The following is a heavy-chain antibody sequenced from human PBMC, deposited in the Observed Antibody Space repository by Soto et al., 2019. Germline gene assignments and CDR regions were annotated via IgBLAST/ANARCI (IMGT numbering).Heavy chain of an antibody. CDR2: INHSGST. J-gene: IGHJ4*02. D-gene: IGHD6-13*01. V-gene: IGHV4-34*01. CDR1: GGSFSGYY. CDR3: AAGTAF. Sequence: QVQLQQWGAGLLKPSETLSLTCAVYGGSFSGYYWTWIRQPPGKGLEWIGEINHSGSTNYNPSLGSRVTMSVDTSKNQFSLKLNSVTAADTAVYYCAAGTAFWGQGTLVTVFS.